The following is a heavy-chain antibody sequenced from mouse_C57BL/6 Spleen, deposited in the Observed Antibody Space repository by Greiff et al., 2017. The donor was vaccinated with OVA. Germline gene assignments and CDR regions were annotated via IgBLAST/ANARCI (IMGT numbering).Heavy chain of an antibody. CDR1: GFSFSDYG. D-gene: IGHD2-1*01. J-gene: IGHJ4*01. CDR3: ARRGGNYVGYAMDY. Sequence: EVQLVESGGGLVKPGGSLKLSCAASGFSFSDYGLHCVRQAPEKGLEWVAYISSGSSTIYYADTVTGRFTIFRDHAKNTLFLQMTSLRSEDTAMYYCARRGGNYVGYAMDYWGQGTSVTVSA. CDR2: ISSGSSTI. V-gene: IGHV5-17*01.